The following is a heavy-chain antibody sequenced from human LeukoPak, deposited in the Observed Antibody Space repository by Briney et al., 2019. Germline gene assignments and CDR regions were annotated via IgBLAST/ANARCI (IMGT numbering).Heavy chain of an antibody. CDR2: ISGSGGST. D-gene: IGHD3-22*01. V-gene: IGHV3-23*01. Sequence: GSLRLSCAASGFTFSSYAMSWVRQAPGKGLEWVSAISGSGGSTYYADSVKGRFTISRDNAKNSLYLQMNSLRAEDTAVYYCARAAYYYDSSGYGHPDYWGQGTLVTVSS. CDR1: GFTFSSYA. CDR3: ARAAYYYDSSGYGHPDY. J-gene: IGHJ4*02.